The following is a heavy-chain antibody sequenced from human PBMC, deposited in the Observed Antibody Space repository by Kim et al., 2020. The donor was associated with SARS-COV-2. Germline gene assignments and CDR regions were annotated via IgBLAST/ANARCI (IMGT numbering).Heavy chain of an antibody. CDR1: GFTFSTYG. D-gene: IGHD3-10*01. V-gene: IGHV3-33*05. J-gene: IGHJ3*02. CDR3: ARGEAYYYGSETSDAFDI. Sequence: GGSLRLSCAASGFTFSTYGMHWVRQAPGKGLQWVAVISYDGSNRYHANSVKGRFTISRDNSKNTLYLQMNSLRAEDTAVYYCARGEAYYYGSETSDAFDIWGQGTMVTVSS. CDR2: ISYDGSNR.